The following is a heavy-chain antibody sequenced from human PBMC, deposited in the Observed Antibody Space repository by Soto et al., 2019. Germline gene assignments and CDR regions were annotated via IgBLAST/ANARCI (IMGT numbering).Heavy chain of an antibody. CDR2: IYYSGST. D-gene: IGHD3-9*01. CDR1: GGSISSYY. CDR3: ARGQFNYDILTGYYSPRYFDY. J-gene: IGHJ4*02. Sequence: SETLSLTCTVSGGSISSYYWSWIRQPPGKGLEWIGYIYYSGSTNYNPSLKSRVTISVDTSKNQFSLKLSSVTAADTAVYHCARGQFNYDILTGYYSPRYFDYWGQGTLVTVSS. V-gene: IGHV4-59*01.